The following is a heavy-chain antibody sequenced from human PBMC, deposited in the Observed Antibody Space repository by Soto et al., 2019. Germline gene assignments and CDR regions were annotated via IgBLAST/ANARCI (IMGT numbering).Heavy chain of an antibody. CDR1: GYTFTGYY. D-gene: IGHD3-3*01. J-gene: IGHJ4*02. CDR3: ARGGHKYDDFWSGYPYDFDY. V-gene: IGHV1-2*04. CDR2: INPNSGGT. Sequence: QVQLVQSGAEVKKPGASVKVSCKASGYTFTGYYMHWVRQAPGQGLEWMGWINPNSGGTNYAQTFHGWVTMTRDTSISTAYKELSRLRSDDAAVYYCARGGHKYDDFWSGYPYDFDYWGQGTLVTVSS.